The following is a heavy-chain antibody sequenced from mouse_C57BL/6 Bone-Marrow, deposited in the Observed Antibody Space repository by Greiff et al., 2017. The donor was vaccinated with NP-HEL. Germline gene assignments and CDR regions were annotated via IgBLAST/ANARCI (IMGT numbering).Heavy chain of an antibody. D-gene: IGHD1-1*01. CDR3: APDIYYYSSSYAYAMDY. J-gene: IGHJ4*01. Sequence: QVQLQQSDAELVKPGASVKISCKVSGYTFTDHTIHWMKQRPEQGLEWIGYIYPRDGSTKYTEKFKGKATLTADKSSSTAYMQLNSLTSEDSAVYFCAPDIYYYSSSYAYAMDYWGQGTSVTVSS. CDR2: IYPRDGST. V-gene: IGHV1-78*01. CDR1: GYTFTDHT.